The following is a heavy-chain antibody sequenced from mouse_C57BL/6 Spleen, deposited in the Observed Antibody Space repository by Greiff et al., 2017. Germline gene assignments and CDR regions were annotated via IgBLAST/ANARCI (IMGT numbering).Heavy chain of an antibody. J-gene: IGHJ4*01. Sequence: VQLQESGPGLVQPSHCLSITCTASGFSLTSYGVHWVRQSPGKGLEWLGVIWSGGSTDYNAAFISRLSISEDKSRSQVFFKMNSLQADDTAIYCGARKSPGVVGAMDYWGQGTSVTVSS. CDR3: ARKSPGVVGAMDY. V-gene: IGHV2-2*01. CDR1: GFSLTSYG. CDR2: IWSGGST. D-gene: IGHD1-1*01.